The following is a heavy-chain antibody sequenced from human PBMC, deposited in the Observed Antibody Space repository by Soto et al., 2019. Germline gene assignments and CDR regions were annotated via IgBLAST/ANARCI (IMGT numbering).Heavy chain of an antibody. CDR2: IIPIFGTA. D-gene: IGHD3-10*01. CDR3: GVVRGNGGGFDY. J-gene: IGHJ4*02. Sequence: QVQLVQSGAEVKKPGSSVKVSCKASGGTFSSYAISWVRQAPGQGLEWMGGIIPIFGTANYAQKFQGRVTITADESTSTAYMELSSRRFGDTAVYYCGVVRGNGGGFDYWGQGTLVTVSS. V-gene: IGHV1-69*01. CDR1: GGTFSSYA.